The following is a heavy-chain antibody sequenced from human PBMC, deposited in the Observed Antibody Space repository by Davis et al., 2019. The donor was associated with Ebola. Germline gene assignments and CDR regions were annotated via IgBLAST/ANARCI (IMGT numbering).Heavy chain of an antibody. CDR1: GYTFTNYY. Sequence: ASVKVSCKASGYTFTNYYMHWVRQAPGQGLEWMGWISAYNGNTNYAQKLQGRVTMTTDTSTSTAYMELRSLRSDDTAVYYCARARHYYDSSGSYYFDYWGQGTLVTVSS. V-gene: IGHV1-18*04. J-gene: IGHJ4*02. D-gene: IGHD3-22*01. CDR2: ISAYNGNT. CDR3: ARARHYYDSSGSYYFDY.